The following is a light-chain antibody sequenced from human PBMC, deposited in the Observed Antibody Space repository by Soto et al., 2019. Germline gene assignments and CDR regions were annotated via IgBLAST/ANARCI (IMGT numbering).Light chain of an antibody. CDR2: YDD. CDR1: SSNIGTNA. Sequence: QAVVTQPPSVSAAPRQRVTISCSGSSSNIGTNAVNWYQQLPGKAPKLLIYYDDLLPSGVSDRFSGSKSGTSASLAISGLQSEDEADYYCATWDDSLNGFVFGTGTKVTVL. CDR3: ATWDDSLNGFV. V-gene: IGLV1-36*01. J-gene: IGLJ1*01.